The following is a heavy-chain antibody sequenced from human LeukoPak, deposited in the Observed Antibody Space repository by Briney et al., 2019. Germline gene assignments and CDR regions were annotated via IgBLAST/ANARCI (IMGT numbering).Heavy chain of an antibody. CDR2: IYYSGST. CDR3: ARHGSSWYEKDYFDY. V-gene: IGHV4-59*08. J-gene: IGHJ4*02. CDR1: GGSNSSYY. D-gene: IGHD6-13*01. Sequence: PSETLSLTCTVSGGSNSSYYWSWIRQPPGKGLEWIGYIYYSGSTNYNPSLKSRVTISVDTSKNQFSLKLSSVTAADTAVYYCARHGSSWYEKDYFDYWGQGTLVTVSS.